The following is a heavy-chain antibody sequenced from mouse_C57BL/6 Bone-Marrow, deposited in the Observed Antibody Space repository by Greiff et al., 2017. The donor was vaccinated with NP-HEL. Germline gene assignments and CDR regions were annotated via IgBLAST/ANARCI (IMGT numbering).Heavy chain of an antibody. CDR1: GYTFTSHW. D-gene: IGHD6-1*01. Sequence: VQRVESGPELVRPGASVKISCKAPGYTFTSHWMQWVRQRPGQGLEWIGEIIPGSGSTNYNEKLKGKATLTVHKSSSTAYLPPSSLASDDAAVYFCTRGAPLSYWGQGTLVTVSA. CDR2: IIPGSGST. CDR3: TRGAPLSY. V-gene: IGHV1-56*01. J-gene: IGHJ3*01.